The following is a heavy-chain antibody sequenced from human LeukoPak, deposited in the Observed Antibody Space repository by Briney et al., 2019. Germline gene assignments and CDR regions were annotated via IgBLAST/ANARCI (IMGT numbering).Heavy chain of an antibody. CDR2: ISRSGSTK. CDR1: GFTFSSYE. D-gene: IGHD3-22*01. Sequence: PGGSLRLSCAASGFTFSSYEMNRVRQAPGKGLEWVAYISRSGSTKYYAGSVKGRFTISRDNAKNSLYLQMNSLRVEDTAVYYCARYHVNYDTTWGQGTMVTVSS. V-gene: IGHV3-48*03. J-gene: IGHJ3*01. CDR3: ARYHVNYDTT.